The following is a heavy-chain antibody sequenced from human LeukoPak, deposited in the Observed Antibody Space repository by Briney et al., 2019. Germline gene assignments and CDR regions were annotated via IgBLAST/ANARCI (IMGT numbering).Heavy chain of an antibody. CDR1: GYTFTGYY. CDR3: ARGQGFLEWSPKSTTWFDP. D-gene: IGHD3-3*01. Sequence: SVKVSCKASGYTFTGYYRHGVRQAPGQGLEWMGWINPNRGGTNYAQKFQGRVTMPTDTSMSTAYMELRRLRSDATAVYYCARGQGFLEWSPKSTTWFDPWGQGTLVTVSS. J-gene: IGHJ5*02. CDR2: INPNRGGT. V-gene: IGHV1-2*02.